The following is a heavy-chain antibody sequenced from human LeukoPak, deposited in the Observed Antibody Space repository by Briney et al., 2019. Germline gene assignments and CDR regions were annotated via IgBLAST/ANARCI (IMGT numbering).Heavy chain of an antibody. V-gene: IGHV5-51*01. J-gene: IGHJ4*02. Sequence: KVSCKASGYTFTSYAMNWVRQAPGQGLEWMGIIYPGDSDTRYSPSFQGQVTISADKSISTAYLQWSSLKASDTAMYYCARQAYYGSGSYPFDYWGQGTLVTVSS. CDR3: ARQAYYGSGSYPFDY. D-gene: IGHD3-10*01. CDR1: GYTFTSYA. CDR2: IYPGDSDT.